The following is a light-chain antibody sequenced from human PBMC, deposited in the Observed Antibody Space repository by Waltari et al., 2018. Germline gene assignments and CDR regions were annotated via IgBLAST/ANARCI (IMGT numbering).Light chain of an antibody. CDR3: QQSYISPPGT. Sequence: DIQMTQSPSSQYASVGDSVTIPCRASQSINTFLNWYQQKPGRAPKVLIYAASRLLSGVPSRFSGSGYGTDFTLTITSLQPEDFATYFCQQSYISPPGTFGQGTKVEIK. J-gene: IGKJ1*01. V-gene: IGKV1-39*01. CDR2: AAS. CDR1: QSINTF.